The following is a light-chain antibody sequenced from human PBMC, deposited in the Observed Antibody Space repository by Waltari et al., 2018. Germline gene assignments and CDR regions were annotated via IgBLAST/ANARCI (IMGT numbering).Light chain of an antibody. V-gene: IGLV3-25*03. CDR3: QSADSSGNYVV. CDR2: RDT. Sequence: SYELTQPPSVSVSPGQTARITCPGDALPKQDAYWYQQRPGQAPVLGIYRDTERPSGIPERFSGSSSGTIVTLTISGVQAEDEADYYCQSADSSGNYVVFGGGTKLTVL. J-gene: IGLJ2*01. CDR1: ALPKQD.